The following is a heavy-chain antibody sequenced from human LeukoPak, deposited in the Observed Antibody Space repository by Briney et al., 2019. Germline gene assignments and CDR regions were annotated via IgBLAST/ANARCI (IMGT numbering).Heavy chain of an antibody. CDR3: ARDLVTVTKGFDI. Sequence: SETLSVTCAVSGDSFSSHYWTWIRQSRGTGLEWIGYISHIGRTNYNPSLKSRVTISIDTSKNQFSLKLRSVTAANTAVYYCARDLVTVTKGFDIWGQGTMVSVSS. CDR1: GDSFSSHY. D-gene: IGHD4-17*01. CDR2: ISHIGRT. V-gene: IGHV4-59*11. J-gene: IGHJ3*02.